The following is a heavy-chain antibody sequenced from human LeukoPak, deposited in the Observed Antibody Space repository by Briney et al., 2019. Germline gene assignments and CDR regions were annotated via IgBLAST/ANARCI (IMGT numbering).Heavy chain of an antibody. V-gene: IGHV4-59*12. CDR1: GGSISSYY. D-gene: IGHD6-19*01. Sequence: ETLSLTCTVSGGSISSYYWSWIRQPPGKGLEWIGYMYYSGSTNYNPSLRSRVTISVDTSKNQFSLKLSSVTAADTAVYYCARDLGSGWYYDYWGQGILVTVSS. CDR2: MYYSGST. CDR3: ARDLGSGWYYDY. J-gene: IGHJ4*02.